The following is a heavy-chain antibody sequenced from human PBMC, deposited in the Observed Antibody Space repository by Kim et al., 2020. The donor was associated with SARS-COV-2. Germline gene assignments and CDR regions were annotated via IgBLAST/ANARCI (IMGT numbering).Heavy chain of an antibody. J-gene: IGHJ4*02. D-gene: IGHD5-12*01. Sequence: GGSLRLSCAASGFTFSSYSMNWVRQAPGKGLEWVSYISSSSSTIYYADSVKGRFTISRDNAKNSLYLQMNSLRDEDTAVYYCARVYSRGGYDFHFDYWGQGTLVTVSS. CDR3: ARVYSRGGYDFHFDY. V-gene: IGHV3-48*02. CDR2: ISSSSSTI. CDR1: GFTFSSYS.